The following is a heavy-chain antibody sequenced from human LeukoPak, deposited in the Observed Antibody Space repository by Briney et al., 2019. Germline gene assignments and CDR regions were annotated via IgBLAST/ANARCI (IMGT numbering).Heavy chain of an antibody. CDR3: ARRSHILTGDYYYYYYMDV. D-gene: IGHD3-9*01. CDR1: DDSISSSRYH. J-gene: IGHJ6*03. CDR2: VYYSGST. V-gene: IGHV4-39*01. Sequence: PSETLSLTCTVSDDSISSSRYHWGWIRQPPGKGLEWIGNVYYSGSTYYNPSLKSRVTISVDTSKNQFSLKLSSVTAADTAVYYCARRSHILTGDYYYYYYMDVWGKGTTVTISS.